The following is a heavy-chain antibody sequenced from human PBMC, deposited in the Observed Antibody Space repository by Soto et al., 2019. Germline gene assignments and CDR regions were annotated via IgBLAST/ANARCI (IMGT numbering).Heavy chain of an antibody. CDR3: ARHPISSGWYEDNWFDP. CDR1: GYSFTSYW. D-gene: IGHD6-19*01. J-gene: IGHJ5*02. CDR2: IDPSDSYT. Sequence: XESLKLCCKGSGYSFTSYWISWVRQMPGKGLEWMGRIDPSDSYTNYSPSFQGHVTISADKSISTAYLQWSSLKASDTAMYYCARHPISSGWYEDNWFDPWGQGTLVTVSS. V-gene: IGHV5-10-1*01.